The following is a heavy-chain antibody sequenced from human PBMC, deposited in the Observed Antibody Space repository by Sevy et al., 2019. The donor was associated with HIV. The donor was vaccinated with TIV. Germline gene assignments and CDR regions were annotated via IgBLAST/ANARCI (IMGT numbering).Heavy chain of an antibody. J-gene: IGHJ4*02. CDR1: GFLFDDYS. V-gene: IGHV1-18*01. D-gene: IGHD3-10*01. CDR2: IAGHSGDT. CDR3: AGDRRFFYQY. Sequence: ASVKVSCKTSGFLFDDYSIAWIRQAPGQGLEWLGRIAGHSGDTDYAEKFQGRVTITTRPSTRTVYMELRSLNVDDTGVYYCAGDRRFFYQYWGQGTSVTVSS.